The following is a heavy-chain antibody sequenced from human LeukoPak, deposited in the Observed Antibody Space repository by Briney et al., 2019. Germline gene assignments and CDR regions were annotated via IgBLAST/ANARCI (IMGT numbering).Heavy chain of an antibody. D-gene: IGHD6-19*01. CDR2: INPSSGGT. Sequence: ASVKVSCKASGYTFTGYYMHWVRQAPGQGLEWMGWINPSSGGTNYAQKFQGRVTITADKSTSTAYMELSSLRSEDTAVYYCAREVSGGEFDYWGQGTLVTVSS. CDR3: AREVSGGEFDY. V-gene: IGHV1-2*02. J-gene: IGHJ4*02. CDR1: GYTFTGYY.